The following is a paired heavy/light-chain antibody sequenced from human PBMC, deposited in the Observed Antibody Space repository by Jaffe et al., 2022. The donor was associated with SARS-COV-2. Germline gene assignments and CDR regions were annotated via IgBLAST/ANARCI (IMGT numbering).Light chain of an antibody. Sequence: QSALTQPPSVSGSPGQSVTISCTGTSNDVGSYDRVSWYQQPPGTAPKLIIYEVNNRHAGVPDRFSGFKSGNTASLTISGLQAEDEADYYCSSYTSYTTVVFGGGTKLTVL. V-gene: IGLV2-18*02. CDR3: SSYTSYTTVV. CDR1: SNDVGSYDR. J-gene: IGLJ3*02. CDR2: EVN.
Heavy chain of an antibody. J-gene: IGHJ5*02. CDR2: ISTDGSFK. CDR3: ARDPDTSGYFSWFDP. Sequence: QVQLVESGGGVVQPGRSLRLSCVASGFRFSAYGMHWVRQAPGKGLEWVAGISTDGSFKPYGDSMKGRFTISRDNSKNTLYLQVNSLGAEDTAIYYCARDPDTSGYFSWFDPWGQGTLVTVSS. V-gene: IGHV3-30*03. D-gene: IGHD3-22*01. CDR1: GFRFSAYG.